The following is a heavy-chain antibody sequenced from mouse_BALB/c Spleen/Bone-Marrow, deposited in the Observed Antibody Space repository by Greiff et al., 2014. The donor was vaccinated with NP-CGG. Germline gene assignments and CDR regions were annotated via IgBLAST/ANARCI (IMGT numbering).Heavy chain of an antibody. CDR2: IDPANGNT. CDR3: ARWDYYAMDY. CDR1: GFNIKDTY. Sequence: VQLQQSGAELVKPGASVKLSCTASGFNIKDTYMHWVKQRPERGLEWIGRIDPANGNTKYDPKFQGKATITADTSSNTAYLQLSSLTSEDTAGYYCARWDYYAMDYWGQGTSVTVSS. J-gene: IGHJ4*01. V-gene: IGHV14-3*02.